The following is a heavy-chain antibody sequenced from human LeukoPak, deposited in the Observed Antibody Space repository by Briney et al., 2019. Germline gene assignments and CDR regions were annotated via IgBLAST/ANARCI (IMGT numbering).Heavy chain of an antibody. J-gene: IGHJ5*02. CDR1: GFTFSSYG. V-gene: IGHV3-30*18. D-gene: IGHD3-3*01. CDR2: ISYDGSNK. Sequence: GGSLRLSCAASGFTFSSYGMPWVRQAPGKGLEWVAVISYDGSNKYYADSVKGRFTISRDNSKNTLYLQRNSLRAEDTAVYYCAKSPGYDFWSGYYNWFDPWGQGTLVTVSS. CDR3: AKSPGYDFWSGYYNWFDP.